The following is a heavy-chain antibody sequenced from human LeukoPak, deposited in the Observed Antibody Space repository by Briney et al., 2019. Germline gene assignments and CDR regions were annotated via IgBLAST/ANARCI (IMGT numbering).Heavy chain of an antibody. J-gene: IGHJ4*02. Sequence: SVKVSCKASGGTFSSYAISWVRQAPGQGLEWMGGVIPIFGTANYAQKFQGRVTITTDESTSTAYMELSSLRSEDTAVYYCARYGRAVAGTWGQGTLVTVSS. D-gene: IGHD6-19*01. CDR3: ARYGRAVAGT. CDR1: GGTFSSYA. CDR2: VIPIFGTA. V-gene: IGHV1-69*05.